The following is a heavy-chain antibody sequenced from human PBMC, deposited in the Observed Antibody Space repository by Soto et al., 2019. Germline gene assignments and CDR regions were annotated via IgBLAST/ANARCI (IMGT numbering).Heavy chain of an antibody. CDR3: AGGYCSFASCPLDL. CDR2: INTYNGDT. J-gene: IGHJ4*02. Sequence: HVQLVQTGDEVMKPGASVKVSCKASGYIFSSFGISWVRQVPGQGLEWMGWINTYNGDTHYSQKFQGRVTMTTDTSTSTAYMELRSLISDDTAVYYCAGGYCSFASCPLDLWGQGTLVTVSS. V-gene: IGHV1-18*01. D-gene: IGHD2-2*01. CDR1: GYIFSSFG.